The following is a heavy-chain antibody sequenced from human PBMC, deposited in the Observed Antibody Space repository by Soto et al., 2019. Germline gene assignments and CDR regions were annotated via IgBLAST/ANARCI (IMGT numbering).Heavy chain of an antibody. V-gene: IGHV3-48*02. CDR1: GFTFSSYI. CDR3: ARVGRGVYGMDV. D-gene: IGHD2-8*01. CDR2: ITSDSSTI. J-gene: IGHJ6*02. Sequence: GGSLRLSCAASGFTFSSYIISWVRQAPGKGLEWFSYITSDSSTISYADSVKGRFTVSRDNAKNSLYLQMNSLRDEDTAVYYCARVGRGVYGMDVWGQGTTVTVSS.